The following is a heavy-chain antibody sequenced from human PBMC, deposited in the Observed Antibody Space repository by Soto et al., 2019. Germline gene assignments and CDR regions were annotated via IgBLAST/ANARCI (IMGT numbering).Heavy chain of an antibody. CDR1: GFTFSSYA. J-gene: IGHJ5*02. V-gene: IGHV3-23*01. D-gene: IGHD3-9*01. Sequence: VGSLRLSCAASGFTFSSYAMSWVRQAPGKGLEWVSAVSGGGGSTYYADSVKGRFTISRDNSKNTLYLQMNSLRAEDTAIYYCAKDRVTGYYNVHATGFDLWGQGTLVTVSS. CDR3: AKDRVTGYYNVHATGFDL. CDR2: VSGGGGST.